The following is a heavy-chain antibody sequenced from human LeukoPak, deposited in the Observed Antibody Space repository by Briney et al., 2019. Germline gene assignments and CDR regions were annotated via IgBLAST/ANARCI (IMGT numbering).Heavy chain of an antibody. CDR2: ISAYNGNT. D-gene: IGHD3-22*01. Sequence: ASVKVSCKASGYTFTSYGISWVRQAPGQGLEWMGWISAYNGNTNYAQKFQGRVTITADKSTSTAYMELSSLRSEDTAVYYCARVQLDDSSGYYGMDVWGQGTTVTVSS. J-gene: IGHJ6*02. CDR1: GYTFTSYG. CDR3: ARVQLDDSSGYYGMDV. V-gene: IGHV1-18*01.